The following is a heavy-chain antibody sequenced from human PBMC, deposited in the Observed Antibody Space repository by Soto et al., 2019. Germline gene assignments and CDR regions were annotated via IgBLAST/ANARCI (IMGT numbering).Heavy chain of an antibody. CDR1: GFTFDDYA. CDR2: ISWNSGSI. Sequence: EVQLVESGGGLVQPGRSLRLSCAASGFTFDDYAMHWVRQAPGKGLEWVSGISWNSGSIGYADSVKGRFTISRDNAKNSLYLQMNSLRAEDTAVYYCASNWVAAFDYWGQGTLVTVSS. D-gene: IGHD1-1*01. V-gene: IGHV3-9*01. CDR3: ASNWVAAFDY. J-gene: IGHJ4*02.